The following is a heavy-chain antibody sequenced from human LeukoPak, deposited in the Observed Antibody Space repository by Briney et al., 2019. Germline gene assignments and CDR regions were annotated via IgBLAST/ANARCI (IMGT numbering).Heavy chain of an antibody. Sequence: PGGPLRLSCAASGFTFSSYSMNWVRQAPGKGLEWVSSISSSSSYIYYADSVKGRFTISRDNAKNSLYLQMNSLRAEDTAVYYCARGKNLGYCSSTSCPTGFDYWGQGTLVTVSS. CDR2: ISSSSSYI. D-gene: IGHD2-2*01. CDR3: ARGKNLGYCSSTSCPTGFDY. CDR1: GFTFSSYS. J-gene: IGHJ4*02. V-gene: IGHV3-21*01.